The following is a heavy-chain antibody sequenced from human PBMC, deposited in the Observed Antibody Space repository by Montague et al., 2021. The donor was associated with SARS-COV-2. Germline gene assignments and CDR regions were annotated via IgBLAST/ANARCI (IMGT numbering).Heavy chain of an antibody. J-gene: IGHJ4*02. CDR3: ARGSGYSGYALAY. CDR1: GDSINNYY. V-gene: IGHV4-59*01. CDR2: IYYSWGANYYPSRGT. D-gene: IGHD5-12*01. Sequence: SETLSLTCTVSGDSINNYYWSWIRQSPGKGLEYIGYIYYSWGANYYPSRGTNYNPSFASRVAISLDTSKNQFSLNLSSVTTAGTAVYYCARGSGYSGYALAYWGQGTLVTVPS.